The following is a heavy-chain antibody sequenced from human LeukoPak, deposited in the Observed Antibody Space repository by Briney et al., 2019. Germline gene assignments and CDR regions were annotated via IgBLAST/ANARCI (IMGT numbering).Heavy chain of an antibody. Sequence: GGSLRLSCAASGFIFSRYAMNWVRQAPGKGLEWVSSISGDGGSIYYANSVEGRFTISRDNSKNTLYLQMNSLRAEDTAVYYCAKASGKDSIDYYYYYMDVWGKGTTVTVS. CDR1: GFIFSRYA. CDR3: AKASGKDSIDYYYYYMDV. V-gene: IGHV3-23*01. D-gene: IGHD2-15*01. CDR2: ISGDGGSI. J-gene: IGHJ6*03.